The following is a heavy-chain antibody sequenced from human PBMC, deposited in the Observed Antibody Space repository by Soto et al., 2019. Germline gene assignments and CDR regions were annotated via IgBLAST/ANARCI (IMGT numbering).Heavy chain of an antibody. D-gene: IGHD3-10*01. CDR3: ARGPMRLGALLPSSSYYYGMDV. Sequence: GGSLRLSCAASGSTFSSYSMNWVRQAPGKGLEWVSYISSSSSTIYYADSVKGRFTISRDNAKNSLYLQMNGLRDEDTAVYYCARGPMRLGALLPSSSYYYGMDVWGQGTTVTVSS. J-gene: IGHJ6*02. V-gene: IGHV3-48*02. CDR1: GSTFSSYS. CDR2: ISSSSSTI.